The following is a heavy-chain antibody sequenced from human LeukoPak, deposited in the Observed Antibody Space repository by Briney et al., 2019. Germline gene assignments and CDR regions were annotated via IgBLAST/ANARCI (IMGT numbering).Heavy chain of an antibody. V-gene: IGHV3-48*03. CDR2: ISSSGSTT. J-gene: IGHJ6*02. CDR1: GFTFSSYE. D-gene: IGHD4-17*01. Sequence: GGSLRLSCAASGFTFSSYEMNWVRQAPGKGLEWVSYISSSGSTTYYADSVKGRFTISRDNAKNSLYLQMNSLRAEDTAVYYCARDLRGGYYGMDVWGQGTTVTVSS. CDR3: ARDLRGGYYGMDV.